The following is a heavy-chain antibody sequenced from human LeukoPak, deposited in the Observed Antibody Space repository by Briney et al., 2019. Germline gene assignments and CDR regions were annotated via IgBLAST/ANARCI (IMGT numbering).Heavy chain of an antibody. CDR2: IYYSGTT. D-gene: IGHD5-18*01. CDR1: GGSISSGGFY. J-gene: IGHJ4*02. Sequence: PSGTLSLTCTVSGGSISSGGFYWSWIRQHPGKGLEWLGYIYYSGTTYYNPSLKSRVTFSVDTSKNQFSPKPNPVTAADTALYYCARGTTDGYSYGRFDYWGQGALVTVSS. V-gene: IGHV4-31*03. CDR3: ARGTTDGYSYGRFDY.